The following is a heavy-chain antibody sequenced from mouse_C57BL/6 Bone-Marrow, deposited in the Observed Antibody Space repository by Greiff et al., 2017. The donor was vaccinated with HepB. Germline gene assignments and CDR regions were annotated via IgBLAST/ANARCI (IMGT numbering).Heavy chain of an antibody. CDR3: AREITTVVAPAY. Sequence: QVQLQQSGAELVKPGASVKMSCKASGYTFTSYWITWVKQRPGQGLEWIGDIYPGSGSTNYNEKFKSKATLTVDTSSSTAYMQLSSLTSEDSAVYYCAREITTVVAPAYWGQGTLVTVSA. D-gene: IGHD1-1*01. V-gene: IGHV1-55*01. CDR1: GYTFTSYW. CDR2: IYPGSGST. J-gene: IGHJ3*01.